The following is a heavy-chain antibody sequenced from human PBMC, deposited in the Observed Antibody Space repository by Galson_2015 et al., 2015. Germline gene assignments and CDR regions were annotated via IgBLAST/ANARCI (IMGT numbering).Heavy chain of an antibody. V-gene: IGHV3-33*01. J-gene: IGHJ6*02. D-gene: IGHD2-21*02. CDR1: GFTFSSYG. Sequence: SLRLSCAASGFTFSSYGMHWVRQAPGKGLGWVAVIWYDGSNKYYADSVKGRFTISRNNSKNTLYLQMNSLRAEDTAVYYCARDRAGVTAIRYYYYGMDVWGQGTTVTVSS. CDR2: IWYDGSNK. CDR3: ARDRAGVTAIRYYYYGMDV.